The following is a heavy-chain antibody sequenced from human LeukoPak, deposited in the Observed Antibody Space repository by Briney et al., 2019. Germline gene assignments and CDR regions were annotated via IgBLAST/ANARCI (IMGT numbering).Heavy chain of an antibody. D-gene: IGHD6-13*01. V-gene: IGHV4-59*01. CDR2: IYYSGST. Sequence: PSETLSLTCTVSGGSISSYYWSWIRQPPGKGLEWIGYIYYSGSTNYNPSLKSRVTISVDTSKNQFSLKLSSVTAADTAVYYCVISSSWYHFDSWGQGTLVTVSS. J-gene: IGHJ4*02. CDR3: VISSSWYHFDS. CDR1: GGSISSYY.